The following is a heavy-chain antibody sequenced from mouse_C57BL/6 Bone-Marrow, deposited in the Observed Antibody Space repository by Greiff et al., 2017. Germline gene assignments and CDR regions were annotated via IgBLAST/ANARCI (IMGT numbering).Heavy chain of an antibody. CDR3: ARGYSNYEGAMDY. D-gene: IGHD2-5*01. J-gene: IGHJ4*01. CDR2: TFYSGIT. Sequence: EVKLVESGPSLVRPSQTLSLTCTVTGFSINSDCYWIWIRQFPGNKLEYIGYTFYSGITYYNPSLESRTYITRDTSKNQFSLKLSSVTTEDTANYYGARGYSNYEGAMDYWGQGTSVTVSS. CDR1: GFSINSDCY. V-gene: IGHV3-3*01.